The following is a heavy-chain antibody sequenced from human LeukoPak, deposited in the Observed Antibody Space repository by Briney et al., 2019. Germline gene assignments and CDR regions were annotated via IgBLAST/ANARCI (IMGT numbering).Heavy chain of an antibody. CDR1: GGSISSSTYY. V-gene: IGHV4-39*01. CDR2: IYYTGSA. J-gene: IGHJ4*02. Sequence: SQTLSLTCTVSGGSISSSTYYWGWIRQPPGKGLEWSVSIYYTGSAYYNPSLKSRLTISVDTSKNQFSLRLTSVTAADTAVYYCARPETTGTYYYWGQGTLVTVSS. D-gene: IGHD1-26*01. CDR3: ARPETTGTYYY.